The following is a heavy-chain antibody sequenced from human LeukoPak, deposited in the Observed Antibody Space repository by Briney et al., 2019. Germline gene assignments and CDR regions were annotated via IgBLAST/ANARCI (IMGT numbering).Heavy chain of an antibody. D-gene: IGHD1-26*01. CDR3: ARASRVGATPGEPYFDY. V-gene: IGHV1-2*02. J-gene: IGHJ4*02. Sequence: GASVTVSCKASGYSFTVYYLHWGRQAPGQGHGWMGWINPNSGATGSAQKFQGKVTITRDRSINTANMELSRLRSDDTAVYYCARASRVGATPGEPYFDYWGQGTLVTVSS. CDR1: GYSFTVYY. CDR2: INPNSGAT.